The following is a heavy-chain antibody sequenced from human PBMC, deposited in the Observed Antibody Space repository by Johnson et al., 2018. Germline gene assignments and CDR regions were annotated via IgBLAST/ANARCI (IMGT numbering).Heavy chain of an antibody. V-gene: IGHV3-53*01. J-gene: IGHJ3*02. Sequence: RDNSKNTLYLQMNSLRAEDTAVYYCARDWDYGDAFDIWGQGTMVTVSS. D-gene: IGHD4/OR15-4a*01. CDR3: ARDWDYGDAFDI.